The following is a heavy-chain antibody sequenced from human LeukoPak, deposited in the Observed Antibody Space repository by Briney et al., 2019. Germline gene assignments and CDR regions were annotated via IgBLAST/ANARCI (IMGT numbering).Heavy chain of an antibody. J-gene: IGHJ4*02. CDR2: ISTSSSTI. CDR3: ARDGQQWLVGYFDY. Sequence: PGGSLRLSCAASGFTFSIYSMNWVRQAPGKGLEWVSYISTSSSTIYYADSVKGRFTISRDNAKNSLYLQVNSLRAEDTAVYYCARDGQQWLVGYFDYWGQGTLVTASS. D-gene: IGHD6-19*01. CDR1: GFTFSIYS. V-gene: IGHV3-48*04.